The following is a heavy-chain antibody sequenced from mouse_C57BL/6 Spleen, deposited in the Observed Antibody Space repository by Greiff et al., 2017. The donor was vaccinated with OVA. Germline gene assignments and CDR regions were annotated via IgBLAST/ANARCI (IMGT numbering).Heavy chain of an antibody. CDR3: ARHGGDAMDY. J-gene: IGHJ4*01. V-gene: IGHV3-6*01. CDR2: ISYDGSN. CDR1: GYSITSGYY. Sequence: EVQLQQSGPGLVKPSQSLSLTCSVTGYSITSGYYWNWIRQFPGNKLEWMGYISYDGSNNYNPSLKNRISITRDTSKNQFFLKLNSVTTEDTATYYCARHGGDAMDYWGQGTSVTVSS.